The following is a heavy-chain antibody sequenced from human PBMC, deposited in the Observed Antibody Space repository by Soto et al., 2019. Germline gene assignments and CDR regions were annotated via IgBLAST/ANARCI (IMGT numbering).Heavy chain of an antibody. V-gene: IGHV3-23*01. CDR1: GFTFSNYA. CDR2: IGGRATSA. D-gene: IGHD3-22*01. CDR3: AKSRYSDSSGDFCDF. J-gene: IGHJ4*02. Sequence: VQLLESGGGLVQPGGSLRLSCAASGFTFSNYAMSWVRQAPGKGLEWVSGIGGRATSAYYADSVKGRFAISRDNSYNTLFLQLNSLRAEDTAVYYCAKSRYSDSSGDFCDFWGQGTLVSVSS.